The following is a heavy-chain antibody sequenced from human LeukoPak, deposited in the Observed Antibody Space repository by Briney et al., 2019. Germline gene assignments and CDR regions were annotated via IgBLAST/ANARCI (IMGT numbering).Heavy chain of an antibody. CDR1: GGTFSSYA. D-gene: IGHD3-9*01. CDR3: ARVSGRHFDWLSSAYGMDV. J-gene: IGHJ6*02. V-gene: IGHV1-69*13. Sequence: GASVKVSCKASGGTFSSYAISWVRQAPGQGLEWMGGIIPIFGTANYAQKFQGRVTITADESTSTAYMELSSLRSEDTAVYYCARVSGRHFDWLSSAYGMDVWGQGTTVTVSS. CDR2: IIPIFGTA.